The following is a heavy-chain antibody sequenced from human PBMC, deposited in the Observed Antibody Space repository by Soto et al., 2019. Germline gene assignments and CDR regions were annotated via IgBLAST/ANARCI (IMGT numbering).Heavy chain of an antibody. V-gene: IGHV1-58*02. CDR2: IVVVSGST. D-gene: IGHD1-26*01. CDR1: GFDFGSFG. CDR3: SADHPHMAMGWPV. Sequence: QMQLMQSAAEVREPGTSVRVSCRASGFDFGSFGIQFLRQTRGRGLEWIGWIVVVSGSTNYARHFQGRVAISRDMSSSTAYLDLSDLKSDDTAVYFCSADHPHMAMGWPVWGQGTTVTVSS. J-gene: IGHJ6*02.